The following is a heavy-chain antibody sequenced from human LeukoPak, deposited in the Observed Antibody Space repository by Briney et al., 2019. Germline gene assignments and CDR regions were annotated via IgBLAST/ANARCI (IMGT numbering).Heavy chain of an antibody. D-gene: IGHD6-13*01. CDR3: ARDRRYSSSWYYYYGMDV. CDR2: IIPILGIA. J-gene: IGHJ6*02. CDR1: GGTFSSYA. V-gene: IGHV1-69*04. Sequence: SVKVSCKASGGTFSSYAISWVRQAPGQGLEWMGRIIPILGIANYAQKFQGRVTITADKSTSTAYMELSSLRSEDTAVYYCARDRRYSSSWYYYYGMDVWGQGTTVTVSS.